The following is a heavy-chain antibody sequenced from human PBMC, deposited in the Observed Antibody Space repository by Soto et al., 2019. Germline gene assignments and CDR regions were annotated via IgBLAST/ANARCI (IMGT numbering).Heavy chain of an antibody. CDR2: ISSSGNTI. CDR3: ATYRWGSSIDY. V-gene: IGHV3-48*03. D-gene: IGHD3-16*01. CDR1: GFTFSSYE. Sequence: PGGSLRLSCAASGFTFSSYEMNWVRQAPGKGLEWVSYISSSGNTIYYADSVKGRFTISRDNAKNSLYLQMHSLRAEDTAVYYCATYRWGSSIDYWGQGTLVTVSS. J-gene: IGHJ4*02.